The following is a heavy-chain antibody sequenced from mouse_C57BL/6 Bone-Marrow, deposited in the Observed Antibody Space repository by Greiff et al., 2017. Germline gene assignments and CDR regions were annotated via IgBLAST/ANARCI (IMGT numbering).Heavy chain of an antibody. J-gene: IGHJ4*01. CDR2: IYPRSGNT. CDR3: ARHTVVAPYYAMDY. V-gene: IGHV1-81*01. CDR1: GYTFTSYG. D-gene: IGHD1-1*01. Sequence: QVQLKESGAELARPGASVKLSCKASGYTFTSYGISWVKQRTGQGLEWIGEIYPRSGNTYYNEKFKGKATLTAAKSSSAAYMELRSLTSEDSAVYFCARHTVVAPYYAMDYWGRGTSVTVSS.